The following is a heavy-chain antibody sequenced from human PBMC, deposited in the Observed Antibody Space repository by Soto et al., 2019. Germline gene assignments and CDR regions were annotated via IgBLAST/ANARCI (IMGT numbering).Heavy chain of an antibody. CDR3: ASTPYYYDSSGYSYDY. CDR1: GYSISSCYY. D-gene: IGHD3-22*01. Sequence: SETLSLTCAVSGYSISSCYYWGWIRQPPGKGLEWIGSIYHSGSTYYNPSLKSRVTISVDTSKNQFSLKLSSVTAADTAVYYCASTPYYYDSSGYSYDYWGQGTLVTVSS. V-gene: IGHV4-38-2*01. CDR2: IYHSGST. J-gene: IGHJ4*02.